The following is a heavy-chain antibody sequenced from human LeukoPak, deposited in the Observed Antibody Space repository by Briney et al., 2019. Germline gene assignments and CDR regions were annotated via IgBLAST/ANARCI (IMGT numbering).Heavy chain of an antibody. D-gene: IGHD5-24*01. Sequence: ASVKVSCKASGYTFTSYGISWVRQAPGQGLEWMGWINPNSGGTNYAQKFQGRVTMTRDTSISTAYMELSRLRSDDTAVYYCARVCRDGYNSPFDYWGQGTLVTVSS. J-gene: IGHJ4*02. CDR1: GYTFTSYG. CDR2: INPNSGGT. V-gene: IGHV1-2*02. CDR3: ARVCRDGYNSPFDY.